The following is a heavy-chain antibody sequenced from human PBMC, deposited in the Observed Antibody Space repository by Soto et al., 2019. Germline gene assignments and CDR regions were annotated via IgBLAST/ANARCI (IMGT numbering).Heavy chain of an antibody. CDR2: IYYSGST. CDR1: GGSISSYY. Sequence: SETLSLTCTVSGGSISSYYWSWIRQPPGKGLEWIGYIYYSGSTNYNPSLKSRVTISVDTSKNQFSLKLSSVTAADTAVYYCARLCSSWSCFDYWGQGTLVTVSS. J-gene: IGHJ4*02. V-gene: IGHV4-59*08. D-gene: IGHD6-13*01. CDR3: ARLCSSWSCFDY.